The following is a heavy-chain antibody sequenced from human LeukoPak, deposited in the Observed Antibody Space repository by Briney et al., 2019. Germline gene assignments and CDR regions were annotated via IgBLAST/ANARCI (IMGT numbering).Heavy chain of an antibody. D-gene: IGHD3-10*01. J-gene: IGHJ4*02. Sequence: GGSLRLSCAASGFTFSSYAMTWVRQAPGKGLEWVSSISGGRPSTNYSPSVKRRFTISRHNSKNTLYLQTNSLSAEDTAVYYCAKAGSATYYLDYWGQGTLVTVSS. CDR3: AKAGSATYYLDY. CDR2: ISGGRPST. CDR1: GFTFSSYA. V-gene: IGHV3-23*01.